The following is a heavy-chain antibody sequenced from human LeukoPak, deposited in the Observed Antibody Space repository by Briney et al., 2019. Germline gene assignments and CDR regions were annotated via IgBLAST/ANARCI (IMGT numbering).Heavy chain of an antibody. V-gene: IGHV3-74*01. CDR1: GFTFSSYW. Sequence: GGSLRLSCVASGFTFSSYWMHWVRQAPGEGLVWVSRINSDGSTTTYADSVKGRFTISRDNAKNSLYLQMNSLRAEDTAVYYCARVFSYPLRAPFDPWGQGTLVTVSS. CDR2: INSDGSTT. D-gene: IGHD3-3*01. CDR3: ARVFSYPLRAPFDP. J-gene: IGHJ5*02.